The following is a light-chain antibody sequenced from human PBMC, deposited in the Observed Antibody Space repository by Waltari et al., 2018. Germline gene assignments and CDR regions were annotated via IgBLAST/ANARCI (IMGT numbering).Light chain of an antibody. V-gene: IGLV6-57*03. Sequence: NFMLTQPHSVSESPGKTVTISCTRSSGSFASNYAQLYQLRPGSAPTTVLYEDNQRPSGVPDRFSGSIDSSSNSASLTISGLKTEDEADYYCQSDDGNTWVFGGGTKLTVL. J-gene: IGLJ3*02. CDR2: EDN. CDR3: QSDDGNTWV. CDR1: SGSFASNY.